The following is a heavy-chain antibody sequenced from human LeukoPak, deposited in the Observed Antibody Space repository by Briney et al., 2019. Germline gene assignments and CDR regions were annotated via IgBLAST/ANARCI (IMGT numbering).Heavy chain of an antibody. CDR1: GFTFSSYA. D-gene: IGHD3-22*01. J-gene: IGHJ3*02. CDR2: ISGSGGST. V-gene: IGHV3-23*01. CDR3: AKANTMIVTLAAFDI. Sequence: PGGSLRLSCAASGFTFSSYAMSWVRQAPGKGLERVSAISGSGGSTYYADSVKGRFTISRDNSKNTLYLQMNSLRAEDTAVYYCAKANTMIVTLAAFDIWGQGTMVTVSS.